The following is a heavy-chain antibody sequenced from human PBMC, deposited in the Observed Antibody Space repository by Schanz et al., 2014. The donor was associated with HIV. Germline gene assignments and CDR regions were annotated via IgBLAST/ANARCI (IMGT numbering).Heavy chain of an antibody. J-gene: IGHJ3*02. V-gene: IGHV3-11*01. D-gene: IGHD6-19*01. CDR2: IRRSGNTI. Sequence: QVQLVESGGGLVKSGGSLRLSCAASGITFSDYYMSWIRQAPGKGLEWVAYIRRSGNTINYADSVKGRFTISRDNAKNSLYLQMNSLRAEDTAVYYCARDGTVPGWYEDAFNIWGQGTMVTVSS. CDR3: ARDGTVPGWYEDAFNI. CDR1: GITFSDYY.